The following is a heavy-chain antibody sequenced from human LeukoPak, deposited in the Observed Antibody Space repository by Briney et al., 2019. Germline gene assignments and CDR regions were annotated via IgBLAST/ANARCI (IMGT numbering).Heavy chain of an antibody. CDR2: ITGNSNYI. CDR1: GFTFSNYE. V-gene: IGHV3-21*01. CDR3: AELGITMIGGV. J-gene: IGHJ6*04. Sequence: GGSLRLSCAASGFTFSNYEMHWVRQAPGKGLEWVSSITGNSNYIFYADSLKGRFTISRDNAENSLYLQMNSLRAEDTAVYYCAELGITMIGGVWGKGTTVTISS. D-gene: IGHD3-10*02.